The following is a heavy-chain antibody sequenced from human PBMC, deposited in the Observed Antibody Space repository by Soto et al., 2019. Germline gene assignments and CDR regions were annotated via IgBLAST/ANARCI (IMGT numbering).Heavy chain of an antibody. CDR3: ASAEWTQAGRGYYYYYGMDV. Sequence: SETLSLTCTVSGGSISSYYCSWIRQPAGKGLEWIGRIYTSGSTNYNPSLKGRVTMSVDTSKNQFSLKLSSVTAADTAVYYCASAEWTQAGRGYYYYYGMDVWGQGTTVTVSS. D-gene: IGHD3-3*01. CDR1: GGSISSYY. J-gene: IGHJ6*02. V-gene: IGHV4-4*07. CDR2: IYTSGST.